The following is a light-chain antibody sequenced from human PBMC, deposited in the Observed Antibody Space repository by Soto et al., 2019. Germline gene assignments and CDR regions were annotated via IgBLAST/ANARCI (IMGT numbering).Light chain of an antibody. Sequence: DIQMTQSPSTLSASVGDRVTITCRASQSISSWLAWYQQKPGKAPKLLIYDASSLESEVPSRFSGSGSGTEITLTISSLEPDDFATYYCQQYNNYRTFGQGTKVDI. CDR3: QQYNNYRT. CDR1: QSISSW. V-gene: IGKV1-5*01. J-gene: IGKJ1*01. CDR2: DAS.